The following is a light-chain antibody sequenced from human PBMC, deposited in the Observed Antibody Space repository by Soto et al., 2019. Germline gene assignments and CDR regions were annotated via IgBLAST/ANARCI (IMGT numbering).Light chain of an antibody. J-gene: IGLJ1*01. CDR3: CSYTRSGSFV. CDR2: EVN. CDR1: SSDVGIYNL. Sequence: QSVLAQPASVSGSPGQPITISCTGTSSDVGIYNLVSWYQHFPGKAPKLMIYEVNKRPSGVSNRFSGSKSGSTASLTISGLQADDEADHYCCSYTRSGSFVFGTGTKVTVL. V-gene: IGLV2-23*02.